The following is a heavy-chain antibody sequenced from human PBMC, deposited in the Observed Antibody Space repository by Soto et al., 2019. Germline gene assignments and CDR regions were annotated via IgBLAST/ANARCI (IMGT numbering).Heavy chain of an antibody. CDR2: ISSSGTYI. CDR3: ARDPSDCSSTSCWGYYALDV. D-gene: IGHD2-2*01. V-gene: IGHV3-21*01. Sequence: GGSLRLSCAATGFTFSTYSMNWVRQAPGKGLEWVSSISSSGTYIHYADSLKGRFTISRDNAKNSLYLQMISLRAEDTAVYYCARDPSDCSSTSCWGYYALDVWGQGTTVTVSS. CDR1: GFTFSTYS. J-gene: IGHJ6*02.